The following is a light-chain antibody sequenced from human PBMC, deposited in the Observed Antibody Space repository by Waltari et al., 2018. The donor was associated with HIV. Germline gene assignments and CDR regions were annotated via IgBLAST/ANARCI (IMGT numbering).Light chain of an antibody. CDR2: EKG. J-gene: IGLJ2*01. V-gene: IGLV3-1*01. CDR1: NLGDQY. Sequence: SYDLTQPPSVSVSPGQTASITCSGHNLGDQYASWYQQRTGQSPVLVIYEKGKRPSGIPERVSGSNSGNTATLTIGGTQAVDEADYYCQAWDSSTVIFGGGTKLTVL. CDR3: QAWDSSTVI.